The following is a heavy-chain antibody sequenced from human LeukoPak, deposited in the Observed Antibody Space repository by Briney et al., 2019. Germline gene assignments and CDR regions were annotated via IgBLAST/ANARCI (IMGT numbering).Heavy chain of an antibody. CDR3: ARGIVYGSGSYYKAYYFDS. CDR2: INHSGST. Sequence: SETLSLTCAVYGGSFSGYYWSWIRQPPGKGLEWIGEINHSGSTNYNPSLASRVTVSVDTSKNQFSLNLTSVTAADTAVYFCARGIVYGSGSYYKAYYFDSWGQGTLVTVSS. CDR1: GGSFSGYY. V-gene: IGHV4-34*01. J-gene: IGHJ4*02. D-gene: IGHD3-10*01.